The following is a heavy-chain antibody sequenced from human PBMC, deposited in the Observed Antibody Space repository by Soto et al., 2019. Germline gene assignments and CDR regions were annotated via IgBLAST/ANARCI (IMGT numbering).Heavy chain of an antibody. CDR1: GYTFTSYA. D-gene: IGHD2-15*01. CDR2: INAGNGNT. Sequence: QVQLVQSGAEVKKPGASVKVSCKASGYTFTSYAMHWVRQAPGQRLEWMGWINAGNGNTKYSQKFQGRVTITRDTSASTAYMEPSSLGCEDTAVYYCARGPGGPDGPGDYWGQGTLVTVSS. J-gene: IGHJ4*02. CDR3: ARGPGGPDGPGDY. V-gene: IGHV1-3*01.